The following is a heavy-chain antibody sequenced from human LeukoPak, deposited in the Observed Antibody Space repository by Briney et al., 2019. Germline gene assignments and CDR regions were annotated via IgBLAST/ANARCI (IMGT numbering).Heavy chain of an antibody. D-gene: IGHD3-22*01. J-gene: IGHJ4*02. V-gene: IGHV1-18*01. CDR1: GYTFTSYG. Sequence: ASVKVSCKASGYTFTSYGISWVRQAPGQGLEWMGWISAYNGNTNYAQKLQGRVTMTTDTSTSTAYMELRSLSSDDTAVYYCARDPYDSSGYYGVDEFDYWGQGTLVTVSS. CDR2: ISAYNGNT. CDR3: ARDPYDSSGYYGVDEFDY.